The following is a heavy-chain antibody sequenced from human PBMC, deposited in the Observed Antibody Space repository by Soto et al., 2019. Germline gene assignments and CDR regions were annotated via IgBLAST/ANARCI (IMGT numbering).Heavy chain of an antibody. CDR3: VRDPWDY. J-gene: IGHJ4*02. CDR1: GFIVSSKY. Sequence: EVQLVESGGGLIQPGGSLRLPCAASGFIVSSKYMSWVRQAPGKGLEWVSVVFFDGGKYYADSVKGRFTISRDISKNTVYLQMNSLTVDDTAVYYCVRDPWDYWGQGTVVTVSS. CDR2: VFFDGGK. V-gene: IGHV3-53*01.